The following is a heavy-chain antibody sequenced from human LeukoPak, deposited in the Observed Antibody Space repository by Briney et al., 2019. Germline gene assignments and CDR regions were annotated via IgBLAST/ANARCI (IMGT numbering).Heavy chain of an antibody. V-gene: IGHV1-18*01. CDR1: GYTFTSYG. CDR3: ARDRGDSYYDILTGYFLGNYYYGMDV. J-gene: IGHJ6*02. Sequence: ASVKVSCKASGYTFTSYGISWVRQASGQGLEWMGWISAYNGNTNYAQKLQGRVTMTTDTSTSTAYMELRSLRSDDTAVYYCARDRGDSYYDILTGYFLGNYYYGMDVWGQGTTVTVSS. CDR2: ISAYNGNT. D-gene: IGHD3-9*01.